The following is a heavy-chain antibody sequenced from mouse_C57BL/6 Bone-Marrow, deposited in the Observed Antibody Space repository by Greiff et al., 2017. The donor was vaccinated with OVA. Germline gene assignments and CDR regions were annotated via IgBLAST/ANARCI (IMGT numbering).Heavy chain of an antibody. Sequence: QVQLQQSGSELRSPGSSVTLSCKDFDSEVFPIAYMSWVRQKPGHGFEWIGGILPSIGRTIYGEKFEDKATLDADTLSNTAYLELNSLTSEDSAIYYCARQGYGSSYVNWYFDVWGTGTTVTVSS. CDR2: ILPSIGRT. CDR3: ARQGYGSSYVNWYFDV. J-gene: IGHJ1*03. CDR1: DSEVFPIAY. V-gene: IGHV15-2*01. D-gene: IGHD1-1*01.